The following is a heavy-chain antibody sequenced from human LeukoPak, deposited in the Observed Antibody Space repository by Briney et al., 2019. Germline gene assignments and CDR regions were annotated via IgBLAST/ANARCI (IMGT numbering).Heavy chain of an antibody. CDR3: ARGYSYDYFDY. CDR2: IYYSGST. J-gene: IGHJ4*02. Sequence: SETLSLTCTVSGGSISSYYWSWIRQPPGKGLEWIGYIYYSGSTNYNPSLKSRVTISVDTSKNQFSLKLRSVTAADTAVYFCARGYSYDYFDYWGLGTLVTVSS. V-gene: IGHV4-59*01. D-gene: IGHD5-18*01. CDR1: GGSISSYY.